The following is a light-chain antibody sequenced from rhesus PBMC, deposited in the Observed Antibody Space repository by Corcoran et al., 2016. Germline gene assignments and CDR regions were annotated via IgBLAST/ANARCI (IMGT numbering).Light chain of an antibody. CDR1: QGIRNS. V-gene: IGKV1S3*01. J-gene: IGKJ1*01. Sequence: DIQMTQSPSSLSASVGDTFTITCRASQGIRNSLAWYQQKPGKAPKPRTNYASILESGVPSRFSCIVSGTVFTLTISTLQPEDFATYSCQQHNNYPRTFGQGTKVEIK. CDR3: QQHNNYPRT. CDR2: YAS.